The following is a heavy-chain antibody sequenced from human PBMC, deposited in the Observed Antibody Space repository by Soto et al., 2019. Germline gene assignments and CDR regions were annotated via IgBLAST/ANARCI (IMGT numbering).Heavy chain of an antibody. D-gene: IGHD3-22*01. CDR1: GGSISSYY. CDR2: IYTSGST. V-gene: IGHV4-4*07. CDR3: AREGGYYDSSGYYTFQDY. J-gene: IGHJ4*02. Sequence: QVQLQESGPGLVKPSETLSLTCTVSGGSISSYYWSWIRQPAGKGLEWIGRIYTSGSTNYNHSLNSRVTMSVETSKNQFSLKLSSVTAADTAVYYCAREGGYYDSSGYYTFQDYWGQGTLVTVSS.